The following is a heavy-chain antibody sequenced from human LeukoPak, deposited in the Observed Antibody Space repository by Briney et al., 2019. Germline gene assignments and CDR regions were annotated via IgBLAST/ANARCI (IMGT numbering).Heavy chain of an antibody. J-gene: IGHJ4*02. CDR3: ARLGDYGGYDRSPIDY. Sequence: GGSLRLSCAASGFTFSSYAMSWVRQAPGKGLEWVSAISGSGGSTYYADSVKGRFTISRDNAKKSLYLQMNSLRAEDTAVYYFARLGDYGGYDRSPIDYWGQGTLVTVSS. D-gene: IGHD5-12*01. CDR2: ISGSGGST. V-gene: IGHV3-23*01. CDR1: GFTFSSYA.